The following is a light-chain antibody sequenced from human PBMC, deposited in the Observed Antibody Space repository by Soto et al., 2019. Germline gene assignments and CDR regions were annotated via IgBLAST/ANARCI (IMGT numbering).Light chain of an antibody. Sequence: QSALTQPRSVSGSPGQSVTISCTGTSSDVGTYNYVSWYQQHPGKAPKLMIYDVTKRPSGVPDRFSGSKSGNTASLTISGLQAADEADYYCCSYADTSTFRVLFGGGTKVTVL. V-gene: IGLV2-11*01. CDR2: DVT. J-gene: IGLJ2*01. CDR1: SSDVGTYNY. CDR3: CSYADTSTFRVL.